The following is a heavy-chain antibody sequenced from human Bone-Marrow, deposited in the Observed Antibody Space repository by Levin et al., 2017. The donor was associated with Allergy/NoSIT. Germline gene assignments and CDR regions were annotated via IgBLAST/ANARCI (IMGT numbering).Heavy chain of an antibody. CDR3: ARAFLYCSSTSCYVWFDP. CDR2: INPNSGGT. Sequence: ASVKVSCKASGYTFTGYYMHWVRQAPGQGLEWMGRINPNSGGTNYAQKFQGRVTMTRDTSISTAYMELSRLRSDDTAVYYCARAFLYCSSTSCYVWFDPWGQGTLVTVSS. V-gene: IGHV1-2*06. CDR1: GYTFTGYY. D-gene: IGHD2-2*01. J-gene: IGHJ5*02.